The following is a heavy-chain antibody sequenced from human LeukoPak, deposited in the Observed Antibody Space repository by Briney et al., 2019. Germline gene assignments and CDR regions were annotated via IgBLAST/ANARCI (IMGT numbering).Heavy chain of an antibody. V-gene: IGHV3-21*01. Sequence: GGSLRLSCAASGFTFSSYSMNWVRQAPGKGLEWVSSISSSSSYIYYADSVKGRFTISRDNAKNSLCLQMNSLRAEDTAVYYYARDPITMVRGSFDYWGQGTLVTVSS. CDR3: ARDPITMVRGSFDY. D-gene: IGHD3-10*01. CDR2: ISSSSSYI. CDR1: GFTFSSYS. J-gene: IGHJ4*02.